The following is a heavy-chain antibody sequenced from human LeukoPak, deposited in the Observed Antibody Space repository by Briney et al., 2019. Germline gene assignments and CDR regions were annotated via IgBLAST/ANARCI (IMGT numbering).Heavy chain of an antibody. D-gene: IGHD3-10*01. CDR2: MRSRGTSI. V-gene: IGHV3-48*03. CDR1: GFTFSNFE. Sequence: GGCLRLSCAASGFTFSNFEMNWVRQAPGKGPEWVSYMRSRGTSIYYAESVKGRFTISRDNARNSVYLQMNNLRAEDTAVYYCAREGDSSSLGSSATNYFDYWGQGTLVTVSS. CDR3: AREGDSSSLGSSATNYFDY. J-gene: IGHJ4*02.